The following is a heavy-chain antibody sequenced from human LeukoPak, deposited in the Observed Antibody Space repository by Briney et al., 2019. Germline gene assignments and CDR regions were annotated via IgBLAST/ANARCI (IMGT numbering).Heavy chain of an antibody. D-gene: IGHD1-26*01. CDR1: GYTFTSYY. CDR2: INPSGGST. J-gene: IGHJ3*02. CDR3: ARVGSGRVGATRGNAFDI. Sequence: ASVKVSCKASGYTFTSYYMHWVRQAPGQGLEWMGIINPSGGSTSYAQKFQGRVTMTRDMSTSTVYMELSSLRSEDTAVYYCARVGSGRVGATRGNAFDIWGQGTMVTVSS. V-gene: IGHV1-46*01.